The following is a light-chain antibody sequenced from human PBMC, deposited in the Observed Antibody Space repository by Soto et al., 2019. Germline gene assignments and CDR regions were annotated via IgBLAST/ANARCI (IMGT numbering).Light chain of an antibody. CDR2: WAS. CDR1: RSILSSSNNKNY. CDR3: QQYYSSPFT. J-gene: IGKJ3*01. V-gene: IGKV4-1*01. Sequence: DIVMTQSPDSLAVSLGERATINCKSSRSILSSSNNKNYLAWYQQKPGQPPRLLIYWASTRESGVPDRFSGSGSGTDFTLTISSLQAEDVAVYYCQQYYSSPFTFGPGTKLDIK.